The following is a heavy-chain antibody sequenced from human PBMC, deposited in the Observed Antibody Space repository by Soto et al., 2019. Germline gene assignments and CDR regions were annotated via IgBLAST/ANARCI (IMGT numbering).Heavy chain of an antibody. D-gene: IGHD3-10*01. J-gene: IGHJ4*02. V-gene: IGHV1-18*01. CDR3: ARDSGSYGSGVDY. CDR2: ISAYNGNT. Sequence: GQGLEWMGWISAYNGNTNYAQKLQGRVTMTTDTSTSTAYMELRSLRSDDTAVYYCARDSGSYGSGVDYWGQGTLVTVSS.